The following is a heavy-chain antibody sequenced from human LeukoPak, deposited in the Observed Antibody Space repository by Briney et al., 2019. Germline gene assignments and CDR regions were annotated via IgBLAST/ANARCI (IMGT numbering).Heavy chain of an antibody. CDR1: GYTFPSYF. Sequence: GASVKVSCKASGYTFPSYFMHWVRQAPGRGLGWMGIINPTGGSTTYAQKFQGRVTMTRDTSTSTVYMELSSLRSDDTAVYYCARTAARRFDYWGQGTLVTVSS. V-gene: IGHV1-46*01. J-gene: IGHJ4*02. CDR2: INPTGGST. CDR3: ARTAARRFDY. D-gene: IGHD6-6*01.